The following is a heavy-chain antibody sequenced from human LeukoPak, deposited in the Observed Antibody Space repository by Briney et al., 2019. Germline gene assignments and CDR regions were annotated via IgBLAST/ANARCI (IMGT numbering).Heavy chain of an antibody. CDR2: ISAYNGNT. CDR1: GYTFTIYG. CDR3: ARLYYYDSSGYLYPFDY. Sequence: ASVRVSCKASGYTFTIYGISWVRQAPGKGREGMGWISAYNGNTNYAQKLQGRVTMTTDTSTSTAYMELRSLRSDDTAVYYCARLYYYDSSGYLYPFDYWGQGTLVTVSS. D-gene: IGHD3-22*01. V-gene: IGHV1-18*01. J-gene: IGHJ4*02.